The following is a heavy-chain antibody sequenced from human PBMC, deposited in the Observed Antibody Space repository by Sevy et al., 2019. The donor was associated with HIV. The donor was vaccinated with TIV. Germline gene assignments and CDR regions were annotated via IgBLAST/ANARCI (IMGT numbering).Heavy chain of an antibody. V-gene: IGHV3-23*01. CDR3: AKEDWGTTFRPSLDY. Sequence: GGSLRLSCAVSGFTFSSSAMGWVRQAPGKGLEWVSTISGGGGSAYYADSVKGRFTISRDNSKNTLYLQMNSLRAEDTAVYYCAKEDWGTTFRPSLDYWGQGTLVTVSS. D-gene: IGHD3-16*01. J-gene: IGHJ4*02. CDR1: GFTFSSSA. CDR2: ISGGGGSA.